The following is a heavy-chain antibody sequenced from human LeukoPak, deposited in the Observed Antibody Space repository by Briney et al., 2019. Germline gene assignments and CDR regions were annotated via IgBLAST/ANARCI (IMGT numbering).Heavy chain of an antibody. D-gene: IGHD1-14*01. V-gene: IGHV3-7*01. CDR3: AREVWGPEY. J-gene: IGHJ4*02. CDR2: IKQDGSGK. Sequence: GGSLRLSCAASGFTFTKYWMTWVRQAPGKGLEWVGNIKQDGSGKNYMDSVKGRFTISRDNTKNSVYLQMSSLRAEDTAVYYCAREVWGPEYWGQGTLVTVSS. CDR1: GFTFTKYW.